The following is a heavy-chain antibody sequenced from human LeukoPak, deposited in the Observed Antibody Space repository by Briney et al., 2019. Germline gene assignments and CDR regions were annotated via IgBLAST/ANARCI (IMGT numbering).Heavy chain of an antibody. D-gene: IGHD3-10*01. CDR3: ARGNSATYHFYGLDV. Sequence: GSLRLSCAASGFTFSSYAMYWVRQAPGKGLEYVSAITSNGGSTYYANSVKGRFTISRDNSKNTLYLQMGSLGAEDMAVYYCARGNSATYHFYGLDVWGQGTTVTVSS. V-gene: IGHV3-64*01. CDR2: ITSNGGST. CDR1: GFTFSSYA. J-gene: IGHJ6*01.